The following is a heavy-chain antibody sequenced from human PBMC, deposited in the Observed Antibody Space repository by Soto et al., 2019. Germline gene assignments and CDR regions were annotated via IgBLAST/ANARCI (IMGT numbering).Heavy chain of an antibody. CDR1: GGTFSSYA. Sequence: ASVKVSCKASGGTFSSYAISWVRQAPGQGLEWMGGIIPILGTANYAQKFQGRVTITADESTSTAYMELSSLRSEDTAVYYCARDRGIVGAMSSYYFDYWGQGTLVTVS. J-gene: IGHJ4*02. D-gene: IGHD1-26*01. CDR3: ARDRGIVGAMSSYYFDY. CDR2: IIPILGTA. V-gene: IGHV1-69*13.